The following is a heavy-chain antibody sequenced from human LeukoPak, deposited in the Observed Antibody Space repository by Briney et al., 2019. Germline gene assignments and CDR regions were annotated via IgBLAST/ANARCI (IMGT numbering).Heavy chain of an antibody. Sequence: SETLSLTCTVSGGSISSSSYYWGWIRQPPGKGLEWIGSIYYSGSTYYNSSLKSRVTISVDTSKNQFSLKLSSVTAADTAVYYRARLIDIVLMVYAGWFDPWGQGTLVTVSS. D-gene: IGHD2-8*01. CDR3: ARLIDIVLMVYAGWFDP. J-gene: IGHJ5*02. V-gene: IGHV4-39*01. CDR1: GGSISSSSYY. CDR2: IYYSGST.